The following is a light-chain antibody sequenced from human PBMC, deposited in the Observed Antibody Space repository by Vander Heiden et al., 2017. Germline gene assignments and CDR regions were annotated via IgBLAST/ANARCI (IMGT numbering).Light chain of an antibody. CDR1: SSDVGFYNF. Sequence: QSALPQPASVAGPPGQSITISCTGTSSDVGFYNFVSWYQHHPGKAPKLMIYDVSNRPSGVSNRFSGSKSGNTASLAISGLQAEDEADYYCSSYTSSSTYVFGTGTKVTVL. J-gene: IGLJ1*01. CDR3: SSYTSSSTYV. V-gene: IGLV2-14*03. CDR2: DVS.